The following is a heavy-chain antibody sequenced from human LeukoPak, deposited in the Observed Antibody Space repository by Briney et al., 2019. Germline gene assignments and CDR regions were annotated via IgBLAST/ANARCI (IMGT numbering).Heavy chain of an antibody. Sequence: GGSLRLSCAVSGFTFSSYSMNWVRQAPGKGLEWVSSISSSSSYIYYADSVKGRFTISRDNAKNSLYLQMNSLRAEDTAVYYCARVIRELLYYYGMDVWGQGTTVTVSS. J-gene: IGHJ6*02. CDR3: ARVIRELLYYYGMDV. V-gene: IGHV3-21*01. CDR1: GFTFSSYS. D-gene: IGHD1-26*01. CDR2: ISSSSSYI.